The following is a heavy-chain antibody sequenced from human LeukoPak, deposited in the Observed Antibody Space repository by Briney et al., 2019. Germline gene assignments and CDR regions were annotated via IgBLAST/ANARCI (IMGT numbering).Heavy chain of an antibody. Sequence: PSETLSLTCAVYGGFFSGYYWSWIRQPPGKGLEWIGEINHSGSTNYNPSLKSRVTISIDTSKNQFSLKLSSVTAADTAVYYCARSGYSYGKGYGWFDPWGQGTLVTVSS. CDR2: INHSGST. CDR1: GGFFSGYY. V-gene: IGHV4-34*01. J-gene: IGHJ5*02. CDR3: ARSGYSYGKGYGWFDP. D-gene: IGHD5-18*01.